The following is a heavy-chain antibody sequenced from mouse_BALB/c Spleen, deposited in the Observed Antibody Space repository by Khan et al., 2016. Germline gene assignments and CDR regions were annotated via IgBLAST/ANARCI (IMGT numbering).Heavy chain of an antibody. D-gene: IGHD2-3*01. CDR2: SRPKAKGYTT. V-gene: IGHV7-3*02. Sequence: EVELVESGGGLVQPGDSLRLSCATSGFTFTDYYISWVRQPPGKALEWLGFSRPKAKGYTTESSASVKCRFTISRDNSQNILYRQMHNLRADDSATYDCARDVDDRWYFDVWGAGTTVTVSS. CDR1: GFTFTDYY. CDR3: ARDVDDRWYFDV. J-gene: IGHJ1*01.